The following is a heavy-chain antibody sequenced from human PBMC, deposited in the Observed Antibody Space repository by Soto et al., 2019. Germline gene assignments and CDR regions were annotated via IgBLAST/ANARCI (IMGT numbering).Heavy chain of an antibody. Sequence: PGGSLRLCCAVSGFTFSGSAMHWVRQASGKGLEWVGRIRSKPNNYATAYAASVQGRFTIYRDDSKNTAYVQMNSLRAEDTAVYYCAKFGTFDYWGQGTLVTVSS. CDR1: GFTFSGSA. D-gene: IGHD3-10*01. CDR3: AKFGTFDY. CDR2: IRSKPNNYAT. V-gene: IGHV3-73*01. J-gene: IGHJ4*02.